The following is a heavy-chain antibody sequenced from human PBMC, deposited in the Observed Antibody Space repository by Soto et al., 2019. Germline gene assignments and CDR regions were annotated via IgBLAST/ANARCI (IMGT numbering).Heavy chain of an antibody. Sequence: QVQLVQSGAEVKKPGASVKVSCKASGYTFTSYGISWVRQAPGQGLEWMGWISAYNGNTNYAQKLQGRVTMTTDTSTSTAYMELRSLRSDDTAVYYCEREGTQVTTYNTNWFDPWGQGTLVTVSS. CDR1: GYTFTSYG. CDR3: EREGTQVTTYNTNWFDP. J-gene: IGHJ5*02. D-gene: IGHD4-17*01. V-gene: IGHV1-18*01. CDR2: ISAYNGNT.